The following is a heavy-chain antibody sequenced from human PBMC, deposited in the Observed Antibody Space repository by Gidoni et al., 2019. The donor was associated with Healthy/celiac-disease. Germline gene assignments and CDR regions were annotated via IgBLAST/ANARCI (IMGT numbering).Heavy chain of an antibody. V-gene: IGHV3-53*01. CDR2: IYSGGST. J-gene: IGHJ4*02. Sequence: EVQLVESGGGLIQPGGSLRLSCAASGFTVSSTYMSWVRQAPGKGLEWVSVIYSGGSTYYADSVKGRFTISRDNSKNTLYLQMNSLRAEDTAVYYCARVYKYTYYFDYWGQGTLVTVSS. D-gene: IGHD1-1*01. CDR1: GFTVSSTY. CDR3: ARVYKYTYYFDY.